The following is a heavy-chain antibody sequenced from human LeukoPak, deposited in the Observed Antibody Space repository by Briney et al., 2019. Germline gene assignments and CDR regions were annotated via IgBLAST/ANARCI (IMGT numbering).Heavy chain of an antibody. V-gene: IGHV3-7*01. CDR2: IKQDGSEK. CDR1: GFTFSSYW. CDR3: ARHDYYDLRFDY. D-gene: IGHD3-3*01. Sequence: GGSLRLSCAASGFTFSSYWMRWVRQAPGKGLEWVANIKQDGSEKYYVDSVKGRFTISRDNAKNSLYLQMNSLRAEDTVVYYCARHDYYDLRFDYWGQGTLVTVSS. J-gene: IGHJ4*02.